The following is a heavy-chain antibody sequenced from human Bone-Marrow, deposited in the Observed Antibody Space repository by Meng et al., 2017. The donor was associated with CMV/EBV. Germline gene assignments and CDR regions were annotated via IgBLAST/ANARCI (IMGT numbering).Heavy chain of an antibody. CDR1: GFTFSSYG. Sequence: GESLKISCAASGFTFSSYGMHWVRQAPGKGLEWVAFIRYDGSNKYYADSVKGRFTISRDNSKNTLYLQMNSLRAEDTAVYYCAKDRVEYYHGSGSYYPLNWGQGTLVTVSS. CDR2: IRYDGSNK. J-gene: IGHJ4*02. V-gene: IGHV3-30*02. CDR3: AKDRVEYYHGSGSYYPLN. D-gene: IGHD3-10*01.